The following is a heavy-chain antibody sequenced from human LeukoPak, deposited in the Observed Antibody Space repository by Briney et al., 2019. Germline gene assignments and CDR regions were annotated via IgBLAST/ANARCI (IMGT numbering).Heavy chain of an antibody. CDR1: GASITSSNYY. V-gene: IGHV4-39*07. CDR3: TRGSVQQPFDY. D-gene: IGHD6-13*01. Sequence: SETLSLTCTVSGASITSSNYYWLWLRQPPGKGLEWIGSIYTAITYCNLSLKSRVTISVDTSKCQCSLRLSSVTAADTAVYYCTRGSVQQPFDYWGQGTLVTVSS. J-gene: IGHJ4*02. CDR2: IYTAIT.